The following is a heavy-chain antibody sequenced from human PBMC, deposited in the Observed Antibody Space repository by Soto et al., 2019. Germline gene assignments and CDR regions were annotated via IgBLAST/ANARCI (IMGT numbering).Heavy chain of an antibody. J-gene: IGHJ4*02. D-gene: IGHD4-4*01. CDR3: ARATYSNAWYRFDL. V-gene: IGHV3-7*03. CDR2: IKHDGSVQ. CDR1: GFTFSGYW. Sequence: GGSLRLSCEASGFTFSGYWMSWVRQAPGKGLGWVADIKHDGSVQYYVDSVKGRFTISRDNAKKPLYLQMNGLRAEDTALYYCARATYSNAWYRFDLWGQGTLVTVSS.